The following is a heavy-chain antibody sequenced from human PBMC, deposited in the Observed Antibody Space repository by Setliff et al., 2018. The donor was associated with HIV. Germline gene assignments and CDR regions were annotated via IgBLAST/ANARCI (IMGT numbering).Heavy chain of an antibody. Sequence: PSETLSLTCTVSGGSLNTGTYYWSWIRQPAGKGLEWIGHIYITEDTDYNPSLKSRVTISVDTSKNQFSLMLDSVTAADTAVYYCAKGAGFYGDYTFDHWGQGRQVTVSS. CDR3: AKGAGFYGDYTFDH. V-gene: IGHV4-61*10. J-gene: IGHJ4*02. CDR1: GGSLNTGTYY. D-gene: IGHD4-17*01. CDR2: IYITEDT.